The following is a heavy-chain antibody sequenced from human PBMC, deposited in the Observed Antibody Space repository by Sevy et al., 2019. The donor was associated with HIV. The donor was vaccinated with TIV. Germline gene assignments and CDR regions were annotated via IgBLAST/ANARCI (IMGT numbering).Heavy chain of an antibody. V-gene: IGHV5-51*01. Sequence: GESLKISCKGSEYSFRTYWIGWVRQMPGKGLEWMGIIYPDDSDTRDSPSFQGQVTISADKSINTAYLQWNSLRASDSAMYYCSRHHASSGGTRYYYYSCLDVWGQGTTVTVSS. CDR3: SRHHASSGGTRYYYYSCLDV. CDR2: IYPDDSDT. D-gene: IGHD2-15*01. CDR1: EYSFRTYW. J-gene: IGHJ6*02.